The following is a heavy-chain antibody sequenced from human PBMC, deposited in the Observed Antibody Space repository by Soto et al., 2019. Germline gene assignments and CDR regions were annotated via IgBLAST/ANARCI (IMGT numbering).Heavy chain of an antibody. CDR1: GSIFTGYG. J-gene: IGHJ4*02. Sequence: GGSLRLSCAASGSIFTGYGMHWVRQAPGKGLEWVAVIWFDGGNKYYADSVKGRFTISTDTSTSTAYMELRSLRSDDTAVYYCASHPRYYDSSGYRWGQGTLVNVSS. D-gene: IGHD3-22*01. CDR3: ASHPRYYDSSGYR. CDR2: IWFDGGNK. V-gene: IGHV3-33*01.